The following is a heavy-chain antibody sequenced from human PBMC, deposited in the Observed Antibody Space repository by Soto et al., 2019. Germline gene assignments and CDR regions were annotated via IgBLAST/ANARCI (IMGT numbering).Heavy chain of an antibody. CDR3: GRDRGDNGYYLEY. Sequence: EVQLVESGGGLVQPGGSLRLSCAASGFTFRSYAMNWVRQAPGKGLEWVSYINSGSSTIYYADSAKGRFSISRDNAKNSLYLQMNRLRDEDTAVYFCGRDRGDNGYYLEYWGQGALVTVSS. CDR2: INSGSSTI. D-gene: IGHD2-8*01. J-gene: IGHJ4*02. CDR1: GFTFRSYA. V-gene: IGHV3-48*02.